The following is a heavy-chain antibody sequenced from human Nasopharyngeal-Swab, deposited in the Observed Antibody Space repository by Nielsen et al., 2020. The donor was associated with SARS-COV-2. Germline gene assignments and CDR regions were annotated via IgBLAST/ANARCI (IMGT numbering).Heavy chain of an antibody. CDR2: IYYSGST. D-gene: IGHD3-3*01. Sequence: LRLSCTVSGGSISSSSYYWSWIRQHPGKGLEWIGYIYYSGSTYYNPSLKSRVTISVDTSKNQFSLKLSSVTAADTAVYYCARARTRTIFGVVGWFDPWGQGTLVTVSS. J-gene: IGHJ5*02. V-gene: IGHV4-31*03. CDR1: GGSISSSSYY. CDR3: ARARTRTIFGVVGWFDP.